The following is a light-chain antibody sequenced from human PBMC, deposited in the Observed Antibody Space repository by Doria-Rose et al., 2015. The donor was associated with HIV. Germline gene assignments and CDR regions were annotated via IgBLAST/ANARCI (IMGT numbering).Light chain of an antibody. Sequence: DIRLTQSPSTLSASVGDRATITCRASQSISNWLAWYQQKPGQAPKLLIYKASTLQSGVPSRFRGSGSKTEFTLTINSLQPDDFATYYCQHFDKYFSWTFGHGTKVDIK. V-gene: IGKV1-5*03. J-gene: IGKJ1*01. CDR2: KAS. CDR1: QSISNW. CDR3: QHFDKYFSWT.